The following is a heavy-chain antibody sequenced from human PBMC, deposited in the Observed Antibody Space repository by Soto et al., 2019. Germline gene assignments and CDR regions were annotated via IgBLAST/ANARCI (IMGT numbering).Heavy chain of an antibody. V-gene: IGHV2-5*01. J-gene: IGHJ4*02. CDR1: GFSLSTSGVG. CDR3: AHAHYDFWSGYYCLDY. CDR2: IYWNDDK. D-gene: IGHD3-3*01. Sequence: SGPTLVKPTQTLTLTCTFSGFSLSTSGVGVGWIRQPPGKALEWLALIYWNDDKRYSPSLKSRLTITKDTSKNQVVLTMTNMDPVDTATYYCAHAHYDFWSGYYCLDYWGQGTLVTVSS.